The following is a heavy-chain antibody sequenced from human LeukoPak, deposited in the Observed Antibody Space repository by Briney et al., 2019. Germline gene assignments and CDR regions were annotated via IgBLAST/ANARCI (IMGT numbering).Heavy chain of an antibody. CDR1: GFTFDDYA. Sequence: GGSLRLSCAASGFTFDDYAMHWVRQAPGKGLEWVSLISWDGGSTYYADSVKGRFTISRDNSNNSLYLQMNSLRAEDTALYYCAKDMAAYYYASGNIDYWGQGTLVTVSS. V-gene: IGHV3-43D*03. CDR2: ISWDGGST. D-gene: IGHD3-10*01. J-gene: IGHJ4*02. CDR3: AKDMAAYYYASGNIDY.